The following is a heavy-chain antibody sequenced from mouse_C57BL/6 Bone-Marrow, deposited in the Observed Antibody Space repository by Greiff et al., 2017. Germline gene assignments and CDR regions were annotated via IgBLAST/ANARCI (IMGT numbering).Heavy chain of an antibody. J-gene: IGHJ3*01. Sequence: VQLQQSGTVLARPGASVKMSCTTSGYTFTSYWMHWVKQRPGQGLEWIGAIYPGNSDTSYNQKFKGKAKLTAVTSASTAYMELSSLTNEDSAVYDGTRRSIYYGNPWFAYWGQGTLVTVSA. CDR2: IYPGNSDT. D-gene: IGHD2-1*01. CDR3: TRRSIYYGNPWFAY. V-gene: IGHV1-5*01. CDR1: GYTFTSYW.